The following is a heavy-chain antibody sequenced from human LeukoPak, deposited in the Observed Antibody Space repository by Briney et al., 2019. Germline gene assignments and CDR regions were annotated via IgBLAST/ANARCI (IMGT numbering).Heavy chain of an antibody. V-gene: IGHV3-30*03. J-gene: IGHJ6*02. D-gene: IGHD3-9*01. CDR2: ISNDGGDK. CDR1: GFTFSSYG. CDR3: ARDSAITIFFSPLMDV. Sequence: GGSLRLSCVVSGFTFSSYGLHWVRQAPGKGLEWVAVISNDGGDKYYADSVRGRFTISRDNSKNTLSLQMNSLRTEDTAVYYCARDSAITIFFSPLMDVWGQGTTVTVSS.